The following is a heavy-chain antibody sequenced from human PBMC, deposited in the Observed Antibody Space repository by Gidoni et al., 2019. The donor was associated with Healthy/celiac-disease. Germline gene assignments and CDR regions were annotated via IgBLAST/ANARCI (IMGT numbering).Heavy chain of an antibody. CDR1: GFTFDDYA. V-gene: IGHV3-9*01. Sequence: EVQLVESGGDLVQPGRSLSLSCAASGFTFDDYAMHWVRQGPGKGLEWVSGITWNGANVGYADSVKGRFTISRDNAKNALYLQMKSLRAEDTALYYCAKDMGSSWWGFECWGQGTLVTVSS. CDR3: AKDMGSSWWGFEC. CDR2: ITWNGANV. J-gene: IGHJ4*02. D-gene: IGHD6-13*01.